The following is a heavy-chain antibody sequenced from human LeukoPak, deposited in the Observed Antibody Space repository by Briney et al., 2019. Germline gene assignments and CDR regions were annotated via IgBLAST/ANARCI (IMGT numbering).Heavy chain of an antibody. V-gene: IGHV3-49*04. J-gene: IGHJ4*02. Sequence: GGSLRLSCTASGFTFDDYAMSWVRQAPGKGLECVGFIRSKAYGRTTEYAASVKGRFTISRDDSKTIAYLQMNSLETEDTAVYYCTRSPYHYDSSGYFFDFWGQGTLVTVSS. D-gene: IGHD3-22*01. CDR1: GFTFDDYA. CDR2: IRSKAYGRTT. CDR3: TRSPYHYDSSGYFFDF.